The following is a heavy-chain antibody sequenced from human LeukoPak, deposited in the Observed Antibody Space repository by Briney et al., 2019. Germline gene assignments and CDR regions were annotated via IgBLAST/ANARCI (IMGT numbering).Heavy chain of an antibody. D-gene: IGHD3-22*01. Sequence: GGSLRLSCAASGFTFSNYAMHWVRQAPGKGLEWVAVISYDGTNKYYADSVKGRFTISRDNSKNTMYLQMNSLRAEDTAMYYCARAPMSYDSSGLGGAFDLWGQGTMVTVSS. V-gene: IGHV3-30-3*01. CDR1: GFTFSNYA. CDR2: ISYDGTNK. CDR3: ARAPMSYDSSGLGGAFDL. J-gene: IGHJ3*01.